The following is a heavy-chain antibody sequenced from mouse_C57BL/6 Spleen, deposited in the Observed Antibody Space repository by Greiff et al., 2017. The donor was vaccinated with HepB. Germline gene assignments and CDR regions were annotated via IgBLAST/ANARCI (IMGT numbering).Heavy chain of an antibody. J-gene: IGHJ2*01. D-gene: IGHD1-1*01. CDR3: ARKSYYGSSPFDY. Sequence: EVQRVESGGGLVKPGGSLKLSCAASGFTFSDYGMHWVRQAPEKGLEWVAYISSGSSTIYYADTVKGRFTISRDNAKNTLFLQMTSLRSEDTAMYYCARKSYYGSSPFDYWGQGTTLTVSS. CDR2: ISSGSSTI. V-gene: IGHV5-17*01. CDR1: GFTFSDYG.